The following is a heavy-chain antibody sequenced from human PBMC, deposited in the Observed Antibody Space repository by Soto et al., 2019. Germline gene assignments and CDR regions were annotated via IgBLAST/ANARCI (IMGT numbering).Heavy chain of an antibody. CDR1: GGTFGSYA. Sequence: QVQLVQSGAEVKKPGSSVKVSCKASGGTFGSYAFSWVRQAPGQGLEWMGLIIPIFGTTNYAQKFQGRVTIAADKSTGTVYMELSSLRSDDTAVYYCARDYYDGRGYYSWDFDLWGRGSLVTVSS. D-gene: IGHD3-22*01. J-gene: IGHJ2*01. CDR2: IIPIFGTT. V-gene: IGHV1-69*06. CDR3: ARDYYDGRGYYSWDFDL.